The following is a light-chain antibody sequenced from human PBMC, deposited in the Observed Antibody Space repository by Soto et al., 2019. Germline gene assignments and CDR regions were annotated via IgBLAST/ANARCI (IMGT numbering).Light chain of an antibody. CDR2: EVS. CDR1: SSDIGFYNY. V-gene: IGLV2-14*01. CDR3: GSYIVTDTLSV. J-gene: IGLJ1*01. Sequence: QSVLTQPASVSGSPGQSITISCAGTSSDIGFYNYVSWYQQYPGKAPKLIIYEVSYRPSGVSNRFSGSKSGNTASLTISGLQAEDEADYYCGSYIVTDTLSVFGTGTKVTVL.